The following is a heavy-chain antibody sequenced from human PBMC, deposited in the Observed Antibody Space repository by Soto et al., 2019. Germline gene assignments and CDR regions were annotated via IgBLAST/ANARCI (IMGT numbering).Heavy chain of an antibody. D-gene: IGHD4-17*01. Sequence: GESLKISCAVSGFTVSSSDMTWVRQAPGRGLEWVSVLFSNGNTYYAVSVKGRSSISRDNSKNTLDLQVNGLRVEDTAIYYCAKVDHGDAHYWGQGTLVTVSS. V-gene: IGHV3-66*01. J-gene: IGHJ4*02. CDR1: GFTVSSSD. CDR2: LFSNGNT. CDR3: AKVDHGDAHY.